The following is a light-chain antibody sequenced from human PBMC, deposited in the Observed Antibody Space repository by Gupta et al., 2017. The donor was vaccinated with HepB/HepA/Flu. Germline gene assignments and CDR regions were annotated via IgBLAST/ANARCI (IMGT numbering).Light chain of an antibody. CDR1: QSISSW. V-gene: IGKV1-5*03. CDR3: QQYNNYLFT. Sequence: DIQMTQSPSTLSASVGDRVTITCRASQSISSWLAWYQQKPGNAPNLLIYKASSLESGVPSRFSGSGSGTEFTLTISSLQPDDFATYYCQQYNNYLFTFGPGTKLEIK. CDR2: KAS. J-gene: IGKJ3*01.